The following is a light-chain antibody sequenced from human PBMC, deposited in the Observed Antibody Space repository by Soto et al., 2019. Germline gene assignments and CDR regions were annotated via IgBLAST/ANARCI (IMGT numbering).Light chain of an antibody. J-gene: IGKJ5*01. CDR1: RSLVASDGNAY. Sequence: EIVLTQTPRLAPVTLGQPASISCRSSRSLVASDGNAYLTWLHQRPGQPPRPLVYKVSQRLSGVPDRFSGSGAGTDFTLHIIRVEAEDVGTYFCMQATQLRTFGQGTRLEIK. CDR3: MQATQLRT. V-gene: IGKV2-24*01. CDR2: KVS.